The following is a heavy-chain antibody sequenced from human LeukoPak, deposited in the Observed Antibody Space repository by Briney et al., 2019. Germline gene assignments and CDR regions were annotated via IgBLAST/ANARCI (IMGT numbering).Heavy chain of an antibody. J-gene: IGHJ6*03. Sequence: PGGSLRLSCAASGFTFSNYNMNWVRQAPGKGLEWVSYISRSSSTIKYADSVKGRFTISRDNAKNSLYLQMNSLRAEDTAVYYCARRKYSSSWYDFYYYYYMDVWGKGTTVTISS. CDR1: GFTFSNYN. V-gene: IGHV3-48*01. CDR3: ARRKYSSSWYDFYYYYYMDV. D-gene: IGHD6-13*01. CDR2: ISRSSSTI.